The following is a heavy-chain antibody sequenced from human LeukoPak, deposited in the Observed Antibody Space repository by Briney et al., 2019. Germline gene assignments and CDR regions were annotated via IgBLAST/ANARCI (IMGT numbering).Heavy chain of an antibody. CDR3: ARDQIILTGDYYFDY. J-gene: IGHJ4*02. D-gene: IGHD3-9*01. V-gene: IGHV3-33*01. CDR2: IWYDGSNK. CDR1: GFTFSSYG. Sequence: GGSLRLSCAASGFTFSSYGMHWVRQAPGKGLEWVAVIWYDGSNKYYADSVKGRFTISRDNSKNTLYLQMNSLRAEDTAAYYCARDQIILTGDYYFDYWGQGTLVTVSS.